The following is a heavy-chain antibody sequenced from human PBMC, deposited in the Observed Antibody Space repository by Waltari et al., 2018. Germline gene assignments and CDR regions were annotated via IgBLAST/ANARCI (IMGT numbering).Heavy chain of an antibody. CDR2: ISYDGSNK. D-gene: IGHD4-17*01. V-gene: IGHV3-30*18. CDR1: GFTFSSYG. CDR3: AKDWVTMAAF. Sequence: QVQLVESGGGVVEPGRSMRLSWAASGFTFSSYGKPGVRQAPGKGLEWVAVISYDGSNKYYADSVKGRFTISRDNSKNTLYLQINSLRAEDTAVYYCAKDWVTMAAFWGQGTLVTVSS. J-gene: IGHJ4*02.